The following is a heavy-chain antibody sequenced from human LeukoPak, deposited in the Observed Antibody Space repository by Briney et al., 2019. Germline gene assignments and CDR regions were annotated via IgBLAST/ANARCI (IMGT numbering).Heavy chain of an antibody. D-gene: IGHD5-24*01. CDR2: IYSGGST. V-gene: IGHV3-53*04. CDR3: AREDGYTGWFDP. CDR1: GFTFSNYA. J-gene: IGHJ5*02. Sequence: GRSLRLSCAASGFTFSNYAIHWVRQAPGKGLEWVSVIYSGGSTYYADSVKGRFTISGHNSMNTLYLQMNSLRAEDTAVYYRAREDGYTGWFDPWGQGTLVTVSS.